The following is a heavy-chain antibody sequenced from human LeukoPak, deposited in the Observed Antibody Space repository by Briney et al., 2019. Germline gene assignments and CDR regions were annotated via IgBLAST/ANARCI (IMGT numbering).Heavy chain of an antibody. CDR3: ARSRSH. V-gene: IGHV3-7*03. CDR1: GFTFSRYW. J-gene: IGHJ1*01. CDR2: IKQDGSEK. Sequence: PGGSLRLSCAASGFTFSRYWMRWVRQAPGKGLEWVANIKQDGSEKYFVDAVKGRFTISRDNAKNSLYLQMNSLRAEDTAVYYCARSRSHWGQGTLVTVSS.